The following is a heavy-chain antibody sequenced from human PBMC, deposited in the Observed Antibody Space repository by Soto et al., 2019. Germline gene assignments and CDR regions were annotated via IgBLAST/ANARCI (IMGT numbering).Heavy chain of an antibody. J-gene: IGHJ3*02. CDR1: GYTLTELS. CDR3: ATEVVVVPAAGDAFDI. Sequence: ASVKVSCKVSGYTLTELSMHWVRQAPGKGLEWMGGFDPEDGETIYAQKFQGRVTMTEDTSTDTAYMELSSLRSEDTAVYYCATEVVVVPAAGDAFDIWGQGTMVTVSS. V-gene: IGHV1-24*01. CDR2: FDPEDGET. D-gene: IGHD2-2*01.